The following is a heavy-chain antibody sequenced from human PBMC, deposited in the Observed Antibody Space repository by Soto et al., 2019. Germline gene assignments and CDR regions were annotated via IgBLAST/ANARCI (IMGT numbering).Heavy chain of an antibody. CDR1: GGTFSSYA. J-gene: IGHJ4*02. CDR2: IIPIFGTA. Sequence: QVQLVQSGAELKKPGSSVKVSCKASGGTFSSYAISRVRQAPGQGLEWMGGIIPIFGTANYAQKFQGRVTITADESTRSAYMELSSLRSEDTAVYYCARDWGRGAVGGGMIHYWGQGTPVTVSS. CDR3: ARDWGRGAVGGGMIHY. D-gene: IGHD6-19*01. V-gene: IGHV1-69*01.